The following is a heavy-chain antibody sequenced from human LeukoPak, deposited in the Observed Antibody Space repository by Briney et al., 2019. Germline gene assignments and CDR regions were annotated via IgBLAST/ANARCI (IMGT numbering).Heavy chain of an antibody. Sequence: SEALSLTCTVSGGSISYYYWSWIRQSPGKGLEWIGYIYYSGTTNYNPSLKSRVTISVDTSKNQFSLQLRSVTAADTAVYYCAREDPQTTVPEGMDVWGQGTTVTVSS. V-gene: IGHV4-59*01. CDR2: IYYSGTT. CDR1: GGSISYYY. D-gene: IGHD4-17*01. CDR3: AREDPQTTVPEGMDV. J-gene: IGHJ6*02.